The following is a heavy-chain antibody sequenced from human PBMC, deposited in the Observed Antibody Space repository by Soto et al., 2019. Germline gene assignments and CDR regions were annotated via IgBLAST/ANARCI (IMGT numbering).Heavy chain of an antibody. J-gene: IGHJ5*02. CDR3: ARGFSWSGYKPVERDNWFDP. V-gene: IGHV4-4*02. Sequence: LSLTCAVSGGSISSSNWWSWVRQPPGKGLEWIGEIYHSGSTNSNPSLKSRVTISVDKSKNQFSLKLSSVTAADTAVYYCARGFSWSGYKPVERDNWFDPWGQGTLVTVSS. D-gene: IGHD3-3*01. CDR2: IYHSGST. CDR1: GGSISSSNW.